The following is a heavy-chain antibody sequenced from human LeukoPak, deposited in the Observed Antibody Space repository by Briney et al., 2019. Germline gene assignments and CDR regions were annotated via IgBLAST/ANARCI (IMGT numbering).Heavy chain of an antibody. V-gene: IGHV3-48*01. CDR1: GFAFSNYN. Sequence: PGGSLRLSCAASGFAFSNYNMHWVRQAPGKGLEWVSYISSSSSTIFYADSVKGRFTISRDNAKNSLYLEMSSLRAEDTAVYYCARDVDTAMEACDYWGQGTLVTVSS. CDR2: ISSSSSTI. J-gene: IGHJ4*02. CDR3: ARDVDTAMEACDY. D-gene: IGHD5-18*01.